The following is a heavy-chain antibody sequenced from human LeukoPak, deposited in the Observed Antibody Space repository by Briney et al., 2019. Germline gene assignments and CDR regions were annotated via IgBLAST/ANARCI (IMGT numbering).Heavy chain of an antibody. CDR2: ISAYNGNT. V-gene: IGHV1-18*04. CDR3: ARLFGVVPALEDY. J-gene: IGHJ4*02. Sequence: GASVKVSCKASGYTFTGYYMHWVRQAPGQGLEWMGWISAYNGNTNYAQKLQGRVTMTTDTSTSTAYMELRSLRSDDTAVYYCARLFGVVPALEDYWGQGTLVTVSS. CDR1: GYTFTGYY. D-gene: IGHD2-2*01.